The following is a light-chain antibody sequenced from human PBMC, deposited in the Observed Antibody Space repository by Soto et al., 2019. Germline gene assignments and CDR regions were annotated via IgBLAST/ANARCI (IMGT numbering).Light chain of an antibody. V-gene: IGKV3-15*01. J-gene: IGKJ2*01. Sequence: EIVMTQSPATLSMSPGERATLSCRASQSVSSSLAWYQQNPGQAPRLLIYSASTRATGIPARFSGSGSGTEFTLTISSLQSEDFAVYYCQQYNNWPLYTFGQGTKLEIK. CDR1: QSVSSS. CDR3: QQYNNWPLYT. CDR2: SAS.